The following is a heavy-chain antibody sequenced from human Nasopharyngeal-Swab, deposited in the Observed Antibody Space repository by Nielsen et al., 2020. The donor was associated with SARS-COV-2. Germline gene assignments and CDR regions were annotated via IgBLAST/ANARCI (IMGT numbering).Heavy chain of an antibody. J-gene: IGHJ6*03. Sequence: WVRQAPGQGLDWMGGIIPIFGTANYAQKFQGRVTITADESTSTAYMELSSLRSEDTAVYYCARDPTVTTDYYYYYYMDVWGKGTTVTVSS. CDR2: IIPIFGTA. D-gene: IGHD4-17*01. V-gene: IGHV1-69*01. CDR3: ARDPTVTTDYYYYYYMDV.